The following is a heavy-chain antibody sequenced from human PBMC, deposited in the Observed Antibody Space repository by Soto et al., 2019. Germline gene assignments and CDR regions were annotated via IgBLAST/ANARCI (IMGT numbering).Heavy chain of an antibody. J-gene: IGHJ4*02. CDR3: ARGIGYCSSINCKSSRRFPFAS. D-gene: IGHD2-2*01. CDR2: VNHSGTT. Sequence: QVQLQQWGAGLLKPSETLSLTCAVYGGSFSGYYWTWIRQSPEKGLEWIGEVNHSGTTYYNPSLKTRVTLSVHSSKIQFSRNISSVTAADTAVYYCARGIGYCSSINCKSSRRFPFASWGQGTLVTVAS. CDR1: GGSFSGYY. V-gene: IGHV4-34*01.